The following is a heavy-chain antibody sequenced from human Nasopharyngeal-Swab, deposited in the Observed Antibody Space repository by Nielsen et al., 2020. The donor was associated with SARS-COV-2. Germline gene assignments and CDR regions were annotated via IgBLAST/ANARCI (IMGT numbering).Heavy chain of an antibody. CDR2: INTNTGNP. CDR3: AREEGITIFGVPIGFGYYGMDV. Sequence: AAVKVSCKASGYTFTSYAMNWVRQDAGQGLEGMGWINTNTGNPTYAQGFTGRFVFSLDTSVSTAYLQISSLKAEDTAVYYCAREEGITIFGVPIGFGYYGMDVWGQGTTVTVSS. D-gene: IGHD3-3*01. CDR1: GYTFTSYA. V-gene: IGHV7-4-1*02. J-gene: IGHJ6*02.